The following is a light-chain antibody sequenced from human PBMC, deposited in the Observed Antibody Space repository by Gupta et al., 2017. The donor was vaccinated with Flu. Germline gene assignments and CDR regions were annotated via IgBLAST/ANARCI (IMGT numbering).Light chain of an antibody. CDR3: CSYSADDTVV. CDR1: SSDVGKVNL. CDR2: EVS. Sequence: SITLSCTGTSSDVGKVNLVSWYQQHPDKAPRLIIYEVSKWPSNIPTRFSGSKSGITASLTISGLQAEDEAHYYCCSYSADDTVVFGGGTSLTVL. V-gene: IGLV2-23*02. J-gene: IGLJ2*01.